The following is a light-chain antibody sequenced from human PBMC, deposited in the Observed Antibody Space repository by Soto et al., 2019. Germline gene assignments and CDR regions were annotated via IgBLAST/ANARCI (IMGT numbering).Light chain of an antibody. V-gene: IGLV2-14*03. J-gene: IGLJ1*01. Sequence: QSALTQPASVSGSPGQSITISCTGTSSDVGGYNYVSWYQHHPGKAPKLMIYDVSNRPSGASNRFSGSKSGNTASLTISGLQPEDEADNYCCSYTTSNTRQIVFGTGTKVTVL. CDR1: SSDVGGYNY. CDR3: CSYTTSNTRQIV. CDR2: DVS.